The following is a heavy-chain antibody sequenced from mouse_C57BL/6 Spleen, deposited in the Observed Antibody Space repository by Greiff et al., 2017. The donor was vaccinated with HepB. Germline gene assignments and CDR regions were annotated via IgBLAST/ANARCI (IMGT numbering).Heavy chain of an antibody. CDR3: ARLTYYYGSSYWYFDV. V-gene: IGHV1-64*01. D-gene: IGHD1-1*01. J-gene: IGHJ1*03. CDR1: GYTFTSYW. CDR2: IHPNSGST. Sequence: QVQLQQPGAELVKPGASVKLSCKASGYTFTSYWMHWVKQRPGQGLEWIGMIHPNSGSTNYNEKFKSKATLTVDKSSSTAYMQLSSLTSEDSAVYYGARLTYYYGSSYWYFDVWGTGTTVTVSS.